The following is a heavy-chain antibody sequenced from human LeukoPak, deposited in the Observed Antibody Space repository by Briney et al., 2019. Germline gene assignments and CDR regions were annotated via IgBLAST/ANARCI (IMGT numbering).Heavy chain of an antibody. CDR1: GGSITGYY. V-gene: IGHV4-59*01. D-gene: IGHD3-10*01. Sequence: SETLSLTCTVSGGSITGYYWTWIRQPPGKGLEWIGYVYYSGDTEYNPSLKSRVTMSVERSKNQIFLNLRSVTAADTAVYYCARYASGSSYLGSDYWGQGNLVTVSS. J-gene: IGHJ4*02. CDR2: VYYSGDT. CDR3: ARYASGSSYLGSDY.